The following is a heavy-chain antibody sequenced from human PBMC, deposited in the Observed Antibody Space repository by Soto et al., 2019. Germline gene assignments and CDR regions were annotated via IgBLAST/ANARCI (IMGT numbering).Heavy chain of an antibody. CDR2: IWYDGSRT. CDR1: GFTFSTYG. J-gene: IGHJ4*02. Sequence: QVQLVESGGGVVQPGTSLRLSCAASGFTFSTYGMHWVRQAPGKGLDWVALIWYDGSRTHYAESVKGRFTISRGNSKNTLLLQMNSLRVEDTAVYYCAREQIGVAGSTYDYWGQGTLVTVSS. V-gene: IGHV3-33*01. CDR3: AREQIGVAGSTYDY. D-gene: IGHD6-19*01.